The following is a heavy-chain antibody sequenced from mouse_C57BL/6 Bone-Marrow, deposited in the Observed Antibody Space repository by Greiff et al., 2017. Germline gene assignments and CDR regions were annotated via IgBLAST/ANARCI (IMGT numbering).Heavy chain of an antibody. Sequence: VQLQQSGAELVKPGASVKLSCKASGYTFTEYTINWVKQRSGQGLEWIGWFYPGSGSIKYNEKFKDKATLTADKSSSTVYMALSRLTSEDSAVYFCARHERGPRMVTTWSCAYWGQGTLVTVSA. J-gene: IGHJ3*01. CDR3: ARHERGPRMVTTWSCAY. CDR1: GYTFTEYT. CDR2: FYPGSGSI. V-gene: IGHV1-62-2*01. D-gene: IGHD2-2*01.